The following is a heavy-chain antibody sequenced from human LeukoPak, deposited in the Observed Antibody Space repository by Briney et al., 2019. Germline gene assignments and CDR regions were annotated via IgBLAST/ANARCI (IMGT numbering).Heavy chain of an antibody. CDR2: ISAYNGNT. J-gene: IGHJ4*02. V-gene: IGHV1-18*01. Sequence: ASVKVSCKASGYTFTSYGISWVRQAPGQGLEWMGWISAYNGNTNYAQKLQGRVTMTTDTSTSTAYMELRSLRSDDTAVYYCARDPGYSGYDSGVGYWGQGTLVTVSS. D-gene: IGHD5-12*01. CDR1: GYTFTSYG. CDR3: ARDPGYSGYDSGVGY.